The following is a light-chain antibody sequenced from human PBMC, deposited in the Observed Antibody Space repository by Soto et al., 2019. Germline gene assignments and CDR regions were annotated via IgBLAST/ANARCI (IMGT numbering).Light chain of an antibody. CDR2: AAS. Sequence: DIQMTQSPSSLSASVGDRVTITCRASQNIIFYLNWYQLKPGKAPKLLIYAASNLQSGVPSRFGCSGSGTEVTLTISRLQPEDGASYFYQQSYTTPVYTVGKGTKVDIK. CDR1: QNIIFY. J-gene: IGKJ2*01. V-gene: IGKV1-39*01. CDR3: QQSYTTPVYT.